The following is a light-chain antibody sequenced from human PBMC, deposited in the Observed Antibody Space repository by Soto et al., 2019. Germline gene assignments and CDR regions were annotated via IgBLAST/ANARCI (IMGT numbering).Light chain of an antibody. V-gene: IGKV1-5*03. CDR2: KAS. CDR1: QTISDW. J-gene: IGKJ2*01. Sequence: DIQMTQSPSTLSVSVGDRVTITCRASQTISDWLAWYQQKPGKAPKLLIYKASSLESGVPSRFSGSGSGTEFTITISSLQPDDFATYYGQQYKTYYTFGQGTKLEIK. CDR3: QQYKTYYT.